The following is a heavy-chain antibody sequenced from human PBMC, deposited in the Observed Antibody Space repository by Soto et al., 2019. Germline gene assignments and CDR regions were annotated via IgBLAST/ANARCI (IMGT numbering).Heavy chain of an antibody. J-gene: IGHJ6*02. Sequence: QVQLQESGPGLVKPSQTLSPTCTVSGGSITSGGHYWSWIRQHPGKGLEWIGYIYYSGSTYYNPSLKSRVTISIDTSKNHFSLKVRSVTVADTAVYYCARDQGGITIFGVPYGMDVWGQGTTVTVSS. CDR1: GGSITSGGHY. V-gene: IGHV4-31*03. CDR3: ARDQGGITIFGVPYGMDV. CDR2: IYYSGST. D-gene: IGHD3-3*01.